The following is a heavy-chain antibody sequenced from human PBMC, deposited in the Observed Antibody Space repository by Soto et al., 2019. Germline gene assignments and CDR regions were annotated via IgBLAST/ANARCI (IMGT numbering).Heavy chain of an antibody. J-gene: IGHJ4*02. Sequence: PGGSLRLSCAASGFTFSSYAMSWVRQAPGKGLEWVSAISGSGGSTYSADSVKGRFTISRANSKNTLYLQMNSLRAEDTDVYYCDKQELLRFGEHDHFDFWGQGTLVTVSS. V-gene: IGHV3-23*01. CDR3: DKQELLRFGEHDHFDF. CDR2: ISGSGGST. CDR1: GFTFSSYA. D-gene: IGHD3-10*01.